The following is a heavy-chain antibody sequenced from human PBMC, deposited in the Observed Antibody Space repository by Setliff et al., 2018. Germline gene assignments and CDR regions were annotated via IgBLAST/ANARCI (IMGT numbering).Heavy chain of an antibody. V-gene: IGHV3-15*01. CDR1: GFSFSNTK. CDR2: IKSAADGGTI. Sequence: PGGSLRLSCLASGFSFSNTKMSWIRQAPGKGLEWVGRIKSAADGGTIEYAAAVNGRFTVSRDDSKNTLFLQMNSQKTEDTALYYCTTDWSRGDSGNYLRLDYWGPGTLVTVSS. CDR3: TTDWSRGDSGNYLRLDY. J-gene: IGHJ4*02. D-gene: IGHD3-10*01.